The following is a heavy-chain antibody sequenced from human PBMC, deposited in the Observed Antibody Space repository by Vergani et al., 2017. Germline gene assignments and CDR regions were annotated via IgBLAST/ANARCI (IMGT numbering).Heavy chain of an antibody. CDR1: GFTFSNAW. Sequence: EVQLVESGGGLVKPGGSLRLSCAASGFTFSNAWMSWVRQAPGKGREWVGRIKSKTDGGTTDYAAPLKGRFTISRDDSKNTLYLQMNSLKTEDTAVYYGTTWGSVWGSSFDYWGQGTLVTVSS. D-gene: IGHD3-16*01. V-gene: IGHV3-15*01. CDR3: TTWGSVWGSSFDY. CDR2: IKSKTDGGTT. J-gene: IGHJ4*02.